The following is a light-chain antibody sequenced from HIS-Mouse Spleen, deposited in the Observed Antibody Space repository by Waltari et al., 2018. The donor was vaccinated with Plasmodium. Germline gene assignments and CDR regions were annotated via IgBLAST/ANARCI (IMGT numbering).Light chain of an antibody. CDR3: YSTDSSGNHRV. J-gene: IGLJ3*02. CDR1: ALPKKY. V-gene: IGLV3-10*01. CDR2: EDS. Sequence: SYELTQPPSVSVSPEQTARITCSGDALPKKYAYWYQQKSGHAPVLVIYEDSKRPSVIPERLSCSSAGQMATLTISGAQVEDEADYYCYSTDSSGNHRVFGGGTKLTVL.